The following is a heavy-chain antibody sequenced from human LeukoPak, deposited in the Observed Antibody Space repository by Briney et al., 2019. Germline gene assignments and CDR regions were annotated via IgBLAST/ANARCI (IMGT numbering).Heavy chain of an antibody. D-gene: IGHD2-21*02. Sequence: PSETLSLTCAVYGGSFSGYYWSWIRQPPGKGLEWIGEINHSGSTNYNPSLKSRVTISVDTSKNQFSLKLSSVTAADTAVYYCATAPGVCGGDCHMNWFDPWGQGTLVTVSS. CDR3: ATAPGVCGGDCHMNWFDP. V-gene: IGHV4-34*01. CDR2: INHSGST. J-gene: IGHJ5*02. CDR1: GGSFSGYY.